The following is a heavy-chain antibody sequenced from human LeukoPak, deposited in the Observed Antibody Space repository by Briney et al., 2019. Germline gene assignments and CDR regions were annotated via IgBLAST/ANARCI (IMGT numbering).Heavy chain of an antibody. D-gene: IGHD6-19*01. V-gene: IGHV4-61*02. J-gene: IGHJ4*02. CDR3: AKSFWISGWYVGFDS. CDR1: GGSISTGGYS. Sequence: SQTLSLTCSVSGGSISTGGYSWTWIRQSAEKGLEWIGRISTRGSTTYNPSLESRVSISLDTSKNQFSLKLNPVTAADTAVYYCAKSFWISGWYVGFDSWGQGTLVSVSS. CDR2: ISTRGST.